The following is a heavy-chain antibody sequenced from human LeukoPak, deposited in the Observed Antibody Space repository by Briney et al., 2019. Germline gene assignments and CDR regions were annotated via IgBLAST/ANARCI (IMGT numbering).Heavy chain of an antibody. CDR2: VYSGGST. V-gene: IGHV3-66*01. CDR1: GITVSSNY. Sequence: GGSLRLSCAVSGITVSSNYISWVRQAPVKGLEWVSVVYSGGSTYYAASVKGRFTISRDTSKNTLYLQMNNLRAEDTAMYYCAIIHSYGHAWGQGTLVTVSS. J-gene: IGHJ5*02. CDR3: AIIHSYGHA. D-gene: IGHD5-18*01.